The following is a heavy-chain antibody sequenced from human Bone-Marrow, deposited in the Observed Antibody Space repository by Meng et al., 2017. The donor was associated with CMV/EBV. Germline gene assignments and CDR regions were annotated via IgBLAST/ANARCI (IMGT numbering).Heavy chain of an antibody. J-gene: IGHJ3*02. V-gene: IGHV1-69*02. CDR2: IIPILTLT. CDR1: GDTFNNYP. CDR3: ATLSQNDPFDS. Sequence: SVKVSCKTSGDTFNNYPITWVRQAPGQGLEWVGRIIPILTLTTYAQMFQGRVTITADKSTNTVYMDLSSLRSEDAAVYYCATLSQNDPFDSWGQGTMGTVS.